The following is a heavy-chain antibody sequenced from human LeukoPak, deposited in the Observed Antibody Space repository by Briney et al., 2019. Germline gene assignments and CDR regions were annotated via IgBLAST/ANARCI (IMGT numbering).Heavy chain of an antibody. CDR3: AKDGSISRRYYFDY. Sequence: GGSLRPSCAASGFTFSSYAMSWVRQAPGKGLEWVSAISGSGGSTYYADSVKGRFTISRDNSKNTLYLQMNSLRAEDTAVYYCAKDGSISRRYYFDYWGQGTLVTVSS. J-gene: IGHJ4*02. CDR1: GFTFSSYA. CDR2: ISGSGGST. D-gene: IGHD3-3*01. V-gene: IGHV3-23*01.